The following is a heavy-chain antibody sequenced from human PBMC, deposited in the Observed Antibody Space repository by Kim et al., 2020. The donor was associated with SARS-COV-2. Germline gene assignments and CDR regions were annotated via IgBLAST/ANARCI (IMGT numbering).Heavy chain of an antibody. CDR1: GGSFSGYY. V-gene: IGHV4-34*01. CDR3: ARGRHPLEVAAAGTPRGDYYYGMDV. J-gene: IGHJ6*02. Sequence: SETLSLTCAVYGGSFSGYYWSWIRQPPGKGLEWIGEINHSGSTNYNPSLKSRVTISVDTSKNQFSLKLSSVTAADTAVYYCARGRHPLEVAAAGTPRGDYYYGMDVWGQGTTVTVSS. D-gene: IGHD6-13*01. CDR2: INHSGST.